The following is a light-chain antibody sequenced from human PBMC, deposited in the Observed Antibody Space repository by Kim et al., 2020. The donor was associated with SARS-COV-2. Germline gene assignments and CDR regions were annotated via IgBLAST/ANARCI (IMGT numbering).Light chain of an antibody. CDR2: DVS. V-gene: IGLV2-14*03. CDR3: SSFTTSNSLDYV. CDR1: TSDAV. J-gene: IGLJ1*01. Sequence: QLVLTQPASVSGSPGQSITISCSGTTSDAVSWYQQHPGKAPRLMIYDVSDRPSGVSSRFSGSKSGNTASLTISGLQSEDEADYYCSSFTTSNSLDYVFGSGTKVTVL.